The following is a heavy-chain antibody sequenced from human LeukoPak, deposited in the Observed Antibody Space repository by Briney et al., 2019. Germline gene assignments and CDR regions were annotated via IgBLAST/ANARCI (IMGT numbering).Heavy chain of an antibody. CDR3: ATSPPASDWFDP. J-gene: IGHJ5*02. Sequence: ASVKVSCKVSGYTLTELSMHWVRQAPGKGLEWMGGFDPEDGKTIYAQKFQGRVTMTEDTSTDTAHMELSSLRSEDTAVYYCATSPPASDWFDPWGQGTLVTVSS. CDR2: FDPEDGKT. D-gene: IGHD2-2*01. V-gene: IGHV1-24*01. CDR1: GYTLTELS.